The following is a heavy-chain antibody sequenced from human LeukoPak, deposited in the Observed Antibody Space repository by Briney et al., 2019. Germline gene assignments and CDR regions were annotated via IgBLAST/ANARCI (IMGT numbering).Heavy chain of an antibody. CDR3: ARDLVTVTKGFDI. CDR2: ISYIGST. D-gene: IGHD4-17*01. CDR1: DDSFSSHY. J-gene: IGHJ3*02. Sequence: QASETLSLTCAVSDDSFSSHYWTWIRQPPGKGLEWIGYISYIGSTNYNLSLKSRVTISIDTSKNQLSLKLSSVTAADTAVYYCARDLVTVTKGFDIWGQGTMVSVSS. V-gene: IGHV4-59*11.